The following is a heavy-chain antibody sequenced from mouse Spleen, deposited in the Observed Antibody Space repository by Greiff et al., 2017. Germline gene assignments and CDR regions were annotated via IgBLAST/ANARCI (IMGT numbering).Heavy chain of an antibody. CDR3: AMDYGNYVFDY. D-gene: IGHD2-1*01. J-gene: IGHJ2*01. CDR2: IRNKANGYTT. V-gene: IGHV7-3*01. Sequence: EVNVVESGGGLVQPGGSLSLSCAASGFTFTDYYMSWVRQPPGKALEWLGFIRNKANGYTTEYSASVKGRFTISRDNSQSILYLQMNALRAEDSATYYCAMDYGNYVFDYWGQGTTLTVSS. CDR1: GFTFTDYY.